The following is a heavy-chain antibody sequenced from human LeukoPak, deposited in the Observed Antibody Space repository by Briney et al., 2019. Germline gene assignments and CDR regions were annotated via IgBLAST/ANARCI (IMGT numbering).Heavy chain of an antibody. CDR2: IYTSGST. CDR1: GGSISSYY. CDR3: ARDVAVAGRGWFDP. D-gene: IGHD6-19*01. J-gene: IGHJ5*02. Sequence: SETLSLTCTVSGGSISSYYWSWIRQPAGKGLEWIGRIYTSGSTNYNPSLKSRVTMSVDTSKNQFSLKLSSVTAADTAVYYCARDVAVAGRGWFDPWGQGTLVTVSS. V-gene: IGHV4-4*07.